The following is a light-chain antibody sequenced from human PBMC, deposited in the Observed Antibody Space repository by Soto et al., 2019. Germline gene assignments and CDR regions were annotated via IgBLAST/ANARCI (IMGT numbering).Light chain of an antibody. V-gene: IGLV1-40*01. Sequence: QLVLTQPPSVSGAPGQRVTISCTGSSSNFGAGYDVHWYQQLPGTAPKLLIYGNSNRPSGVPDRFSGSKSGTSASLAITGLQAEDEADYYCQSYDSSLSALFGGGTKLTVL. CDR1: SSNFGAGYD. CDR2: GNS. J-gene: IGLJ2*01. CDR3: QSYDSSLSAL.